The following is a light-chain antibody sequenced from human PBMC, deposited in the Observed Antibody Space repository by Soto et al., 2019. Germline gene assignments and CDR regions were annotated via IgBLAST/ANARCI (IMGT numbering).Light chain of an antibody. J-gene: IGLJ3*02. CDR1: SSDIGTYNY. Sequence: QSALTQPASVSGSPGQSITISCTGTSSDIGTYNYVSWYQQHPGKVPKLMIYEVSNRPSGVSNRFSGSKSGNTASLAISGLQAEDEADYYCSSYTTSSTQVFGGGTKATVL. CDR2: EVS. CDR3: SSYTTSSTQV. V-gene: IGLV2-14*01.